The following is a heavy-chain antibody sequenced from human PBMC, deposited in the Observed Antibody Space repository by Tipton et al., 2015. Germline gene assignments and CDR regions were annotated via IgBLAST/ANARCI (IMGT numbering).Heavy chain of an antibody. J-gene: IGHJ1*01. V-gene: IGHV3-23*01. CDR1: GFTLSNYD. CDR3: ARDASLGWAGAEYFQN. Sequence: GSLRLSCVASGFTLSNYDMTWVRQAPGKGLEWVSVVTASGLSTSTSVSVRGRFTISRDNSNNTLFLQMSSLRDEDTAVYYCARDASLGWAGAEYFQNWGQGTLVAVSS. CDR2: VTASGLST. D-gene: IGHD4-23*01.